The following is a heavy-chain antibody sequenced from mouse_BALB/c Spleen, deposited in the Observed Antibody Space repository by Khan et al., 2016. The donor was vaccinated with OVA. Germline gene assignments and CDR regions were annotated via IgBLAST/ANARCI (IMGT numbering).Heavy chain of an antibody. Sequence: VQLQQSGPELEKPGASVKISCKAAGYSFTGYKMNWVKQSNGKSLEWIGNIDPYYGGTSYNEKFKGKATLTVDKSSSTVYMQLKSLTSEDSAVYYGARNYYGSTSLAYWGQGTLVTVSA. D-gene: IGHD1-1*01. J-gene: IGHJ3*01. CDR1: GYSFTGYK. V-gene: IGHV1-39*01. CDR3: ARNYYGSTSLAY. CDR2: IDPYYGGT.